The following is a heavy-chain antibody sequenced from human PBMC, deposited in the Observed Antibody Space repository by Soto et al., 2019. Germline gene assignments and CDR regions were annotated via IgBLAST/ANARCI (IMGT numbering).Heavy chain of an antibody. CDR3: AGDQGITLIVPGLLDL. D-gene: IGHD3-22*01. CDR1: GGTFSSYA. V-gene: IGHV1-69*13. J-gene: IGHJ2*01. CDR2: IIPIFGTA. Sequence: SVKVSCKAAGGTFSSYAISWVRQAPGQGLEWMGGIIPIFGTANYAQNFQGRVTITADASTSTAYMELSSLRSEDTAVYYCAGDQGITLIVPGLLDLWGRGTLVTVSS.